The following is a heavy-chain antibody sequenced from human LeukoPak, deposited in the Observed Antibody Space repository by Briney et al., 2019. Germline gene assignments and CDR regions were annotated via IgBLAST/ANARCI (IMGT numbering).Heavy chain of an antibody. Sequence: PGGSLRLSCAASGFTFDDYAMHWVRQAPGKGLVWVSRIKTDGSSTSYADSVKGRFTISRDNAKNTLYLQMNSLRAEDTAVYFCGYGSGNYNDYWGQGTLVTVSS. D-gene: IGHD3-10*01. J-gene: IGHJ4*02. CDR1: GFTFDDYA. CDR2: IKTDGSST. CDR3: GYGSGNYNDY. V-gene: IGHV3-74*01.